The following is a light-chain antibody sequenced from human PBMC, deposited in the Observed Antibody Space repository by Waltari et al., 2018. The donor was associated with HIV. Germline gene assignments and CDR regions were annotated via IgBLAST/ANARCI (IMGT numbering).Light chain of an antibody. V-gene: IGLV3-25*03. CDR3: QSSDISGNYWV. CDR1: TLPKQY. J-gene: IGLJ2*01. Sequence: SYGLTQPPSVSVSPVQTATIPCAGHTLPKQYSYWYQQNPGHAPVMVIYKDRERTSGIPERFSGSSAATTATLTISGVQPEDEADYYCQSSDISGNYWVLGGGTKLTVL. CDR2: KDR.